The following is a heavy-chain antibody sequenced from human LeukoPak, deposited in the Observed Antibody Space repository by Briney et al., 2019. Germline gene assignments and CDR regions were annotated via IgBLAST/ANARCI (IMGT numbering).Heavy chain of an antibody. CDR3: ARDGDYYDSRGDAFDI. Sequence: GGSLRLSCAASGFTFSNYEMNWVRQAPGKGLEWVSYISSSGFTTHYADSVKGRFTISRDNAKNSLYLQMNSLRAEDTAVYYCARDGDYYDSRGDAFDIWGQGAMVTVAS. CDR2: ISSSGFTT. CDR1: GFTFSNYE. D-gene: IGHD3-22*01. J-gene: IGHJ3*02. V-gene: IGHV3-48*03.